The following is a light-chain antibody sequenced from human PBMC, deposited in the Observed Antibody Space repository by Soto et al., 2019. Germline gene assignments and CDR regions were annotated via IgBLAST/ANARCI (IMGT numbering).Light chain of an antibody. J-gene: IGKJ1*01. CDR3: QQYNGWPWT. CDR2: GAS. CDR1: QTIGQK. Sequence: EIVLAQSPATLSVTPGERITLSCRATQTIGQKLAWYLQRPGQAPSLLMYGASTRATDVPARFSGSVSGTEFTLTITGLQSEDFAVYYCQQYNGWPWTFGQGTKVEI. V-gene: IGKV3-15*01.